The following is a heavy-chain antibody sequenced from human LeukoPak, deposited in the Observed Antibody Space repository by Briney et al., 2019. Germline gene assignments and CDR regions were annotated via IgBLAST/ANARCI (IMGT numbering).Heavy chain of an antibody. D-gene: IGHD6-13*01. V-gene: IGHV4-39*01. CDR3: ALNSSSWYDY. CDR1: GGSISSTSYY. J-gene: IGHJ4*02. CDR2: IYYSGGT. Sequence: SETLSLTCTVSGGSISSTSYYWGWIRQPPGKGLEWIGSIYYSGGTYYNPSLKSRVTISVDTSKNQFSLNLSSVTAADTAVYYCALNSSSWYDYWGQGTLVTVSS.